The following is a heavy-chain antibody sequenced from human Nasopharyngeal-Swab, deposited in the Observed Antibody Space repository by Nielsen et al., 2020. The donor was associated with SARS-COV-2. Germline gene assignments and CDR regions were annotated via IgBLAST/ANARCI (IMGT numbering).Heavy chain of an antibody. Sequence: VRQAPGKGLEWVSYISSSGSTIYYADSVKGRFTISRDNAKNSLYLQMNSLRAEDTAVYYCARTDTAMVDAFDIWGQGTMVT. J-gene: IGHJ3*02. CDR2: ISSSGSTI. V-gene: IGHV3-48*03. CDR3: ARTDTAMVDAFDI. D-gene: IGHD5-18*01.